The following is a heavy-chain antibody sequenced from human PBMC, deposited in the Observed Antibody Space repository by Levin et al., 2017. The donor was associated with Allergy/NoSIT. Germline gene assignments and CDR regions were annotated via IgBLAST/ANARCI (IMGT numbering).Heavy chain of an antibody. CDR1: GFTFSGSA. J-gene: IGHJ4*02. V-gene: IGHV3-73*01. Sequence: GESLKISCAASGFTFSGSAMHWVRQASGKGLEWVGRIRSKANSYATAYAASVKGRFTISRDDSKNTAYLQMNSLKTEDTAVYYCTTTYCSGGSCLDYFDYWGQGTLVTVSS. D-gene: IGHD2-15*01. CDR2: IRSKANSYAT. CDR3: TTTYCSGGSCLDYFDY.